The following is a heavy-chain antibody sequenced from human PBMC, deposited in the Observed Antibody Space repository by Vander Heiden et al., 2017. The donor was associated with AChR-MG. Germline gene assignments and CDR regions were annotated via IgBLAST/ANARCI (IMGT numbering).Heavy chain of an antibody. V-gene: IGHV3-30-3*01. CDR1: GLTFSSYA. D-gene: IGHD3-9*01. CDR2: ISYDGSNK. CDR3: ARESSRLGAFDI. J-gene: IGHJ3*02. Sequence: QVQLVESGGGVVQPGRSLRLSCAASGLTFSSYARHWVRQAPGKGLEWVAVISYDGSNKYYADSVKGRFTISRDNSKNTLYLQMNSLRAEDTAVYYCARESSRLGAFDIWGQGTMVTVSS.